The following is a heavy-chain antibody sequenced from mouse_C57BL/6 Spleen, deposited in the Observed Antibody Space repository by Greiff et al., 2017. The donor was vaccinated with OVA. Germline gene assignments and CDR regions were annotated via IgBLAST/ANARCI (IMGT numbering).Heavy chain of an antibody. V-gene: IGHV1-69*01. Sequence: QVQLQQPGAELVMPGASVKLSCKASGYTFTSYWMHWVKQRPGQGLEWIGEIDPSDSYTNYNQKFKGKSTLTVDKSSSTAYMQLSSLTSEDSAVYYCARCYYGSDYAMDYWGQGTSVTVSS. CDR3: ARCYYGSDYAMDY. CDR2: IDPSDSYT. D-gene: IGHD1-1*01. J-gene: IGHJ4*01. CDR1: GYTFTSYW.